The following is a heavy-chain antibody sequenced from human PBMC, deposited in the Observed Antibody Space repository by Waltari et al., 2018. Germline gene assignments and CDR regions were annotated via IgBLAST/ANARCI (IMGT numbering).Heavy chain of an antibody. CDR3: LRHAGDAXPAYFDS. V-gene: IGHV5-51*01. CDR2: IYPGVSET. D-gene: IGHD1-26*01. J-gene: IGHJ4*02. Sequence: EVQLVQSGAEVKKPXESLKISCKGSGYSFXSYWMGWVRQMPGKGLEWMGIIYPGVSETXYSPSFQGXVTIXAEXSNXTXYXQWTSLKAXXTAMXYCLRHAGDAXPAYFDSXGQGTLVTVXS. CDR1: GYSFXSYW.